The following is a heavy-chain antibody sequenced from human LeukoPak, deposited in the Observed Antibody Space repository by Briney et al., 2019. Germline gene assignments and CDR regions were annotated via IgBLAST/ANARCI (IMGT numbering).Heavy chain of an antibody. CDR3: ARDSPHYYGSGSPPFDY. CDR1: GFTFSSYG. V-gene: IGHV3-30*03. Sequence: GGSLRLSCAASGFTFSSYGMHWVRQAPGKGLEWVAVISYDGSNKYYADSVKGRFTISRDNAKNSLFLQMNSLRAEDTAVYYCARDSPHYYGSGSPPFDYWGQGTLVTVSS. CDR2: ISYDGSNK. D-gene: IGHD3-10*01. J-gene: IGHJ4*02.